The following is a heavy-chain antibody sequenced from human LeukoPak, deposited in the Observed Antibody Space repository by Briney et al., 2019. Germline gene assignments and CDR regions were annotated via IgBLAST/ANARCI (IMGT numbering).Heavy chain of an antibody. V-gene: IGHV3-74*01. J-gene: IGHJ3*02. Sequence: PGGFLRLSCVASGFTFSSDFMHWIRQAPGEGLMWVSQISGDETYTNYADSVKGRFTISRDNAKNTLYLQMNSLRAEDTAIYYCVREDNAFNIWGQGTLVTVSS. CDR2: ISGDETYT. CDR3: VREDNAFNI. CDR1: GFTFSSDF.